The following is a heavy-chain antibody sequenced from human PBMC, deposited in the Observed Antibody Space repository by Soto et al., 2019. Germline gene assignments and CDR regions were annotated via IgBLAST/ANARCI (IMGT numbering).Heavy chain of an antibody. CDR1: GGSISSYY. CDR2: IYYSGST. V-gene: IGHV4-59*08. CDR3: ARTGIAVFRRGYYYYMDV. J-gene: IGHJ6*03. D-gene: IGHD6-19*01. Sequence: SETLSLTCTVSGGSISSYYWSWIRQPPGKGLEWIGYIYYSGSTNYNPSLKSRVTISVDTSKNQFSLKLSSVTAADTAVYYCARTGIAVFRRGYYYYMDVWGKGTTVTVSS.